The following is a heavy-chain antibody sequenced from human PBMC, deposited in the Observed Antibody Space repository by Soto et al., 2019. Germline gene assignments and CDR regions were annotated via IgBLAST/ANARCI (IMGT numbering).Heavy chain of an antibody. CDR3: SKLTSTVISVFAY. Sequence: GGSLRLSCAASEFTFGSYAMSWVRQAPGKGLEWVSTISANGHSTNYADSVNGRFTISRDNSKNTLYLYMNSLRVEDTDVYFCSKLTSTVISVFAYWGQGTLVTVSS. J-gene: IGHJ4*02. CDR2: ISANGHST. CDR1: EFTFGSYA. D-gene: IGHD4-4*01. V-gene: IGHV3-23*01.